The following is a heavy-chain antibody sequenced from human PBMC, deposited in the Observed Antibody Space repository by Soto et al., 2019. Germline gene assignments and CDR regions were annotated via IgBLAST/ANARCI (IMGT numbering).Heavy chain of an antibody. V-gene: IGHV3-30*18. CDR2: ISYDGSNK. D-gene: IGHD5-18*01. J-gene: IGHJ6*02. CDR3: AKDGSYGPTQGYYYHYYGMDV. CDR1: GFTFGHYG. Sequence: GGSLRLSCAASGFTFGHYGMHCVRQAPGKGLEWVAVISYDGSNKYYADSVKGRFTISRDNSKNTLYLQMNSLRAEDTAVYYCAKDGSYGPTQGYYYHYYGMDVWGQGTTVTVSS.